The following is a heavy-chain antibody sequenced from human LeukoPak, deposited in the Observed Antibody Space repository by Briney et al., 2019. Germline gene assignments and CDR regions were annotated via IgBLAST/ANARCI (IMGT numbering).Heavy chain of an antibody. V-gene: IGHV3-66*01. J-gene: IGHJ4*02. Sequence: GGSLRLSCAASGFTVSTNYMSWVRQAPGKGLEWVSVIYSTGTTYYADSVKGRFTISRDSSKNTLYLQMNSLRAEDTAVYYCARVLGSTPGDYWGQGTLVTVSS. CDR2: IYSTGTT. D-gene: IGHD2-15*01. CDR1: GFTVSTNY. CDR3: ARVLGSTPGDY.